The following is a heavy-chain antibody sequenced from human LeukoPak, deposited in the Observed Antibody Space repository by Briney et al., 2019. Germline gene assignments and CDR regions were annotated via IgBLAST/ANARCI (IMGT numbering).Heavy chain of an antibody. D-gene: IGHD2-15*01. CDR3: AHTPEVAERNWFDP. V-gene: IGHV2-5*02. CDR1: GFSLSTSGVG. Sequence: SGPTLVKPTQTLTPTCTFSGFSLSTSGVGVGWIRQPPGKALEWLALIYWDDDKRYSPSLKSRLTITKDTSKNQVVLTMTNMDPVDTATYDSAHTPEVAERNWFDPWGQGTLVTVSS. J-gene: IGHJ5*02. CDR2: IYWDDDK.